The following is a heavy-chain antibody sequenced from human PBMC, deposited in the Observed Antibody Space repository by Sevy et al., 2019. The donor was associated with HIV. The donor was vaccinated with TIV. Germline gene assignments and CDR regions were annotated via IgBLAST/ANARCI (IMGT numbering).Heavy chain of an antibody. J-gene: IGHJ6*02. Sequence: GGSLRLSCAASGFTFSSYGMHWVRQAPGKGLEWVAFIRYDGSNKYYADSVKGRFTISRDNSKNTLYLQMNSLRAEDTAVYYCAKDAWPGIAAAGLYYYYYYGMDVWGQGTTVTVSS. CDR3: AKDAWPGIAAAGLYYYYYYGMDV. D-gene: IGHD6-13*01. V-gene: IGHV3-30*02. CDR1: GFTFSSYG. CDR2: IRYDGSNK.